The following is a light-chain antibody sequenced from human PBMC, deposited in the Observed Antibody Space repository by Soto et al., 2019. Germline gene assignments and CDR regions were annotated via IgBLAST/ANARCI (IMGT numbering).Light chain of an antibody. V-gene: IGKV1-5*03. CDR1: ESIGRW. J-gene: IGKJ2*01. Sequence: DIQMTHSPSTLSASVGDRVTITCRASESIGRWLAWYQQKPGRAPKLLMYQASTLESGVPSRFSGSGSGTEFTLTISSLQPDDFATYYCQQYKSFPYTFGQGTKLDIK. CDR3: QQYKSFPYT. CDR2: QAS.